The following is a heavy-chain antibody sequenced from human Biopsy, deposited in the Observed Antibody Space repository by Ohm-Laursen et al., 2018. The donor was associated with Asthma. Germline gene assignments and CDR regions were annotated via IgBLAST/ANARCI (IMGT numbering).Heavy chain of an antibody. V-gene: IGHV4-34*01. CDR3: ARITNDRIAAAGRYYYYGMDV. CDR1: GGSFSGYY. Sequence: SDTLSLTCAGYGGSFSGYYWSWIHQPPGKGLEWNGEINHSGSTNYNPSLKSRVTISVDTSKNQFSLKLSSVTAADTAVYYCARITNDRIAAAGRYYYYGMDVWGQGTTVTVSS. D-gene: IGHD6-13*01. CDR2: INHSGST. J-gene: IGHJ6*02.